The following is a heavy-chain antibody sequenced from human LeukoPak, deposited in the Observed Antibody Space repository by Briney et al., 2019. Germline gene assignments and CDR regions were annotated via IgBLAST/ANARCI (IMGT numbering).Heavy chain of an antibody. V-gene: IGHV1-2*02. D-gene: IGHD2-21*02. CDR2: INPNSSDT. CDR1: GYTFTGYY. J-gene: IGHJ6*03. CDR3: ARDGVFRFEVGDVYYYYMDV. Sequence: AASVKVSCKASGYTFTGYYMHWVRQAPGHGLEWMGWINPNSSDTKYAQKFQGRVTMTRDTSNNTVYMDLTRLIFDDTAMYYCARDGVFRFEVGDVYYYYMDVWGKGTTVIISS.